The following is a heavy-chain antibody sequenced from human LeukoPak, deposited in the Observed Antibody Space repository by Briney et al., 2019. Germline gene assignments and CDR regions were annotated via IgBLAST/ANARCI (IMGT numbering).Heavy chain of an antibody. Sequence: SETLSLTCTVSGYSTSSGYYWGWIRRSPGKGLEWIGSIYHSGSTYYNPSLKSRVTISVDTSKNQVSVKLSSVTAADTAVYYCARLGSWYRYFDYWGQGTLVTFSS. CDR2: IYHSGST. V-gene: IGHV4-38-2*02. D-gene: IGHD6-13*01. J-gene: IGHJ4*02. CDR3: ARLGSWYRYFDY. CDR1: GYSTSSGYY.